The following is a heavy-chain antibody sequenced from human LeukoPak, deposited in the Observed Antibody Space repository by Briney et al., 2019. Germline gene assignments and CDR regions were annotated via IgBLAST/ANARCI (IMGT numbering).Heavy chain of an antibody. J-gene: IGHJ5*02. Sequence: PSETLSLTCTVSGGSISSYYWSWIRQPPGKGLEWIGYVYYSGSTNYNPSLKSRVTISVDTSKNQFSLKLSSVTAADTAVYYCARAENWFDPWGQGTLVTVSS. V-gene: IGHV4-59*01. CDR3: ARAENWFDP. CDR1: GGSISSYY. CDR2: VYYSGST.